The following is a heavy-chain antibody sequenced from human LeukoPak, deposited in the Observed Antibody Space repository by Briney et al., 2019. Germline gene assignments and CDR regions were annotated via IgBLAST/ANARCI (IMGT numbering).Heavy chain of an antibody. V-gene: IGHV3-30*03. D-gene: IGHD6-19*01. CDR2: ISYDGSNK. CDR1: GFTFSGYG. J-gene: IGHJ4*02. Sequence: GGSLRLSCAASGFTFSGYGMHWVRQAPGKGLEWVAVISYDGSNKYYADSVKGRFTISRDNSKNTLYLQMNSLRAEDTAVYYCARDRSVDGDLDYWGQGTLVTVSS. CDR3: ARDRSVDGDLDY.